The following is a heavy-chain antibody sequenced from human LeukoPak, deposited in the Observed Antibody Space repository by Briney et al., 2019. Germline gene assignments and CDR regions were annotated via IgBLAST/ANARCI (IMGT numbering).Heavy chain of an antibody. J-gene: IGHJ6*03. CDR3: AKDLRRYSGSPYYYYYMDV. CDR1: GFTFNRHW. CDR2: IRYDGSNK. V-gene: IGHV3-30*02. Sequence: GGSLRLSCAASGFTFNRHWMTWVRQAPGKGLEWVAFIRYDGSNKYYADSVKGRFTISRDNSKNTLYLQMNSLRAEDTAVYYCAKDLRRYSGSPYYYYYMDVWGKGTTVTISS. D-gene: IGHD1-26*01.